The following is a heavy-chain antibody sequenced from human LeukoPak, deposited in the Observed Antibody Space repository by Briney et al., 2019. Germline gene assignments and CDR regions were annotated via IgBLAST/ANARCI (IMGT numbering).Heavy chain of an antibody. CDR1: GFTAITND. V-gene: IGHV3-53*01. J-gene: IGHJ4*02. D-gene: IGHD6-19*01. CDR2: LYSDGNT. Sequence: PGGSLRLSCAASGFTAITNDMTWVRQAPGKGLEWVSVLYSDGNTKYADSVQGRFTISRDNSKNTLYLEMNSLSPDDTAVYYCERGVEALAANTLAYWGQGTLVTVSS. CDR3: ERGVEALAANTLAY.